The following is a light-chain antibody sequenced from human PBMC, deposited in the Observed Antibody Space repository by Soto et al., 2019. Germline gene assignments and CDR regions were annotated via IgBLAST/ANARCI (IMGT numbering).Light chain of an antibody. CDR1: QSVSSN. Sequence: EIVMTQSPATLSVSPGERATLSCRASQSVSSNLAWYQHKPSQAPRLLIYDASTRATGVPARFSGSGSGTEFNLTISSLQSEDFAVYYCQQYNNWPPITFGQGTRLEIK. CDR2: DAS. J-gene: IGKJ5*01. V-gene: IGKV3D-15*01. CDR3: QQYNNWPPIT.